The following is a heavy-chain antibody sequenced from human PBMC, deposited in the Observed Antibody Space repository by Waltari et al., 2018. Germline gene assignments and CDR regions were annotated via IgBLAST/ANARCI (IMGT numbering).Heavy chain of an antibody. CDR3: MRQALGYCTSAACRRLES. Sequence: QIQLQESGPGLLEPSETLSLTCDVSAYAVNSGFYWGWIRQPPGRGLEWIGTTYHDGTTFYNPTLKSRLTMSMDTSKNQFFLKVNSVTAADTAMYYCMRQALGYCTSAACRRLESWGQGTLVTVSS. D-gene: IGHD2-8*02. J-gene: IGHJ4*02. CDR1: AYAVNSGFY. V-gene: IGHV4-38-2*01. CDR2: TYHDGTT.